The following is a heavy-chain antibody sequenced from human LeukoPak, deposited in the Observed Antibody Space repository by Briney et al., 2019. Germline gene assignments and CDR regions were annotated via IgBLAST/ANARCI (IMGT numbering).Heavy chain of an antibody. CDR2: ISAYNGNT. CDR1: GYTFTSYG. V-gene: IGHV1-18*01. Sequence: GASVKVSCKASGYTFTSYGISWVRQAPGQGLEWMGWISAYNGNTNYTQKLQGRVTMTTDTSTSTAYMELMSLSSEDTAVYYCARGYYYGSGREDGMDVWGKGTTVTVSS. D-gene: IGHD3-10*01. CDR3: ARGYYYGSGREDGMDV. J-gene: IGHJ6*04.